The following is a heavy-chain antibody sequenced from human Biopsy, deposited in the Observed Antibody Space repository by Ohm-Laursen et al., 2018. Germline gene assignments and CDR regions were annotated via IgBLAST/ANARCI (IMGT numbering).Heavy chain of an antibody. J-gene: IGHJ2*01. CDR1: GYTFSDYI. V-gene: IGHV1-18*01. Sequence: SVKVSCKASGYTFSDYILNWVRQAPGQGLEWMGWINTRRSDTNYAQKFQGRVTMTRDTSTTTVFMELTSLRSDDTAMYYCARVEDSTRHWYFDLWGRGTQVTVSS. CDR3: ARVEDSTRHWYFDL. D-gene: IGHD2-2*01. CDR2: INTRRSDT.